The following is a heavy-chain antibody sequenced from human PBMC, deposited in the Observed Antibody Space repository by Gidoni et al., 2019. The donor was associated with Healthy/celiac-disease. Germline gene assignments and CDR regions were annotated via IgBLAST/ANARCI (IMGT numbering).Heavy chain of an antibody. CDR1: GGSISSGGYY. CDR2: IYYSGST. Sequence: QVQLKESGPGLVKPSQTLSLTCTVSGGSISSGGYYWSWIRQHPGKGLEWIGYIYYSGSTYYNPSLKSRVTISVDTSKNQFSLKLSSVTAADTAVYYCARGVAAAGAGGDAFDIWGQGTMVTVSA. J-gene: IGHJ3*02. V-gene: IGHV4-31*03. D-gene: IGHD6-13*01. CDR3: ARGVAAAGAGGDAFDI.